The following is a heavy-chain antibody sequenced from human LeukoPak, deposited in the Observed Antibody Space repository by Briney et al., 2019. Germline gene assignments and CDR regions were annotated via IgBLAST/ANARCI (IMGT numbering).Heavy chain of an antibody. J-gene: IGHJ4*02. CDR2: ISGYNGNT. Sequence: ASVKVSCKASGYTFTSYGINWVRQAPGQGLEWMGWISGYNGNTNYAQKLQGRITMTTDTSTSTAYMELRSLRSDDTAVYYCARRVVGATATLDYWGQGTLVIVSS. CDR1: GYTFTSYG. D-gene: IGHD1-26*01. V-gene: IGHV1-18*01. CDR3: ARRVVGATATLDY.